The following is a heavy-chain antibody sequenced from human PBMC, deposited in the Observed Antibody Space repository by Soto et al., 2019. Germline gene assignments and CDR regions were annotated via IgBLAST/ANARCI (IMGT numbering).Heavy chain of an antibody. Sequence: PSETLSLTCTVSGGSISSSSYYWGWIRQPPGKGLEWIGSIYYSGSTYYNPSLKSRVTISVDTSKNQFSLKLSSVTAADTAVYYCARLRYFDSLSHFDYWGQGTLVTVSS. V-gene: IGHV4-39*01. CDR1: GGSISSSSYY. CDR2: IYYSGST. D-gene: IGHD3-9*01. J-gene: IGHJ4*02. CDR3: ARLRYFDSLSHFDY.